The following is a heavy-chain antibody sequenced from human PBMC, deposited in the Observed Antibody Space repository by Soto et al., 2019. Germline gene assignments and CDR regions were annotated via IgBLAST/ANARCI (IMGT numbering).Heavy chain of an antibody. CDR1: GFTFSIYP. Sequence: QVQLVESGGGVVQPGRSLRLSCAASGFTFSIYPMHWVRQAPGKGLEWVAFISVDGNRIFYADSVKGRFTISRDNSKNTVYLQMTNLRPGDAAVYHCANLLNVAAAGTPHYFGFAVWGQGTTVIVS. D-gene: IGHD6-13*01. V-gene: IGHV3-30-3*01. J-gene: IGHJ6*02. CDR2: ISVDGNRI. CDR3: ANLLNVAAAGTPHYFGFAV.